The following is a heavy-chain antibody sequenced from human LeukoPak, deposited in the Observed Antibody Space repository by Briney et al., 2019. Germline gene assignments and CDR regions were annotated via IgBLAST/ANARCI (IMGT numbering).Heavy chain of an antibody. V-gene: IGHV1-2*02. D-gene: IGHD4-17*01. CDR3: QSTYGT. Sequence: ASVKVSCKASGYTFTTYYMHWVRQAPGQGLEWMGCINPNTGGTNYAQKFQGRVTMTRDTSINTAYVEPRSLTSDDTAMYYCQSTYGTWGQGTLVTVSS. CDR1: GYTFTTYY. CDR2: INPNTGGT. J-gene: IGHJ5*02.